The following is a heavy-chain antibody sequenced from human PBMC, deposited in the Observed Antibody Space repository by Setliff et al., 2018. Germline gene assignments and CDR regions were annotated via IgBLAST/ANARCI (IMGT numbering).Heavy chain of an antibody. D-gene: IGHD1-1*01. CDR1: GFTFSSYS. CDR3: AKDMERVIPVGGTDAFDI. Sequence: GGSLRLSCAVSGFTFSSYSMNWVRQDPGKGLEWVSYISSSSSTIYYADSVKGRFTISRDNAKNSLYLQMNSLRAEDTDLYYCAKDMERVIPVGGTDAFDIWGQGTMVTVSS. J-gene: IGHJ3*02. CDR2: ISSSSSTI. V-gene: IGHV3-48*04.